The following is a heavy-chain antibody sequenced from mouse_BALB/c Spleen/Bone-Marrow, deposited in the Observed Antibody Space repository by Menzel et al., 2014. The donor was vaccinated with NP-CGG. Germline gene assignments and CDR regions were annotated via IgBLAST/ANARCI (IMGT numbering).Heavy chain of an antibody. Sequence: VKLVESGAELARPGASVKMSCKASGYTFTSYTMHWVKQRPGQGLEWIGYINPSSGYTNYNQKFKDKATLTADKSSSTAYMQLSSLTSEDSAVYYCARAAYYRYDEGAWFAYWGRGTLVTVSA. CDR3: ARAAYYRYDEGAWFAY. CDR2: INPSSGYT. CDR1: GYTFTSYT. J-gene: IGHJ3*01. V-gene: IGHV1-4*01. D-gene: IGHD2-14*01.